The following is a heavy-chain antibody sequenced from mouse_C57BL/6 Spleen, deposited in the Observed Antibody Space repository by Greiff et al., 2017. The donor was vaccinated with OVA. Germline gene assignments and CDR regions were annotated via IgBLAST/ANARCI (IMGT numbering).Heavy chain of an antibody. CDR3: ARVSIYYYGSSYGGFDY. J-gene: IGHJ2*01. CDR1: GFTFSDYY. D-gene: IGHD1-1*01. CDR2: INYDGSST. V-gene: IGHV5-16*01. Sequence: EVQGVESAGGLVQPGSSMKLSCTASGFTFSDYYMAWVRQVPEKGLEWVANINYDGSSTYYLDSLKSRFIISRDNAKNILYLQMSSLKSEDTATYYCARVSIYYYGSSYGGFDYWGQGTTLTVSS.